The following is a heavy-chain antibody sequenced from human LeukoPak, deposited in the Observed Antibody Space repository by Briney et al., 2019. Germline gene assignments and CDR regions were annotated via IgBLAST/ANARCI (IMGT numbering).Heavy chain of an antibody. J-gene: IGHJ5*02. CDR3: ARSFDWAGGDWFDP. Sequence: ASVKVSCKASGGTFSSYAISWVRQMPGKGLEWMGIIYPGDSDTRYSPSFQGQVTISADRSISTAYLQWSSLKASDTAMYYCARSFDWAGGDWFDPWGQGTLVTVSS. CDR1: GGTFSSYA. V-gene: IGHV5-51*01. CDR2: IYPGDSDT. D-gene: IGHD3-16*01.